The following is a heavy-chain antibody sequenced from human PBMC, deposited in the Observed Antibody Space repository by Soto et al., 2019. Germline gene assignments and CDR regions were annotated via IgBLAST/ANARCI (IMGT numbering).Heavy chain of an antibody. D-gene: IGHD5-18*01. CDR3: ARDIRGYSRAFDF. Sequence: SETLSLTCTVFGDSVSSYNYYWTWIRQSPGKGLEWVGYIYSSGSTKYNPSLKSRVTISLHTSSNQFSLNLTSVTAADTAVYYCARDIRGYSRAFDFWGQGTLVTVSS. J-gene: IGHJ4*02. CDR1: GDSVSSYNYY. V-gene: IGHV4-61*01. CDR2: IYSSGST.